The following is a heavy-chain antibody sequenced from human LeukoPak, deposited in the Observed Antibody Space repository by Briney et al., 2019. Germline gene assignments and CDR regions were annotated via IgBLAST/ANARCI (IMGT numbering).Heavy chain of an antibody. CDR3: AKEVVDYFDY. J-gene: IGHJ4*02. CDR2: ISGSGSGGST. V-gene: IGHV3-23*01. CDR1: GFTFSSSA. D-gene: IGHD2-15*01. Sequence: GGSLRLSCAASGFTFSSSAMSWVRQAPGKGLEWVSNISGSGSGGSTYYADSVKGRFTISRDNSKNTLYLQMNSLRAEDTAVYYCAKEVVDYFDYWGQGTLVTVSS.